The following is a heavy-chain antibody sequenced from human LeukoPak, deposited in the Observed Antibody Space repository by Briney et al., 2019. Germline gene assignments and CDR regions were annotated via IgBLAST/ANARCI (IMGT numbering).Heavy chain of an antibody. CDR3: ARVSIGWYHFDY. Sequence: GGSLRLSCAASGFTFSNYGMYWVRQAPGKGLEWVALISYDGSDKYYADSVKGRFTISRDNSQNTLYLQMNSLRAEDTAVYYCARVSIGWYHFDYWGQGTLGTVSS. CDR1: GFTFSNYG. J-gene: IGHJ4*02. CDR2: ISYDGSDK. D-gene: IGHD6-19*01. V-gene: IGHV3-30*03.